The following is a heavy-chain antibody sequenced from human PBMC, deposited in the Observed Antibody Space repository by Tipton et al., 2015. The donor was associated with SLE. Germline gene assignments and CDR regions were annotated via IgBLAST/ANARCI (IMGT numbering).Heavy chain of an antibody. D-gene: IGHD5-18*01. CDR2: IYYSGST. CDR1: GGSISSHY. J-gene: IGHJ4*02. V-gene: IGHV4-59*11. Sequence: TLSLTCTVSGGSISSHYWSWIRQPPGKGLEWIGYIYYSGSTYYNPSLKSRVTISVDTSKNQFSLKLRSVTAADTAVYYCASSFPSPLNSYGQGTFDYWGQGTLVTVSS. CDR3: ASSFPSPLNSYGQGTFDY.